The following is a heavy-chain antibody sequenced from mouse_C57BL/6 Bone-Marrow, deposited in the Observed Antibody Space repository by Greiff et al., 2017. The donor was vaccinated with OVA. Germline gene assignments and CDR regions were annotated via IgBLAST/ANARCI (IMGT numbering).Heavy chain of an antibody. CDR2: INPKNGGT. CDR1: GYTFTDYY. V-gene: IGHV1-26*01. D-gene: IGHD1-1*01. J-gene: IGHJ2*01. Sequence: EVQLQQSGPELVKPGASVKISCKASGYTFTDYYMNWVKQSHGKSLEWIGDINPKNGGTSYNQKFKGKATLTVDKSSSTAYMERRSLTAEDSAVYFCARRDYYGRADFGEWGQGTTRTAS. CDR3: ARRDYYGRADFGE.